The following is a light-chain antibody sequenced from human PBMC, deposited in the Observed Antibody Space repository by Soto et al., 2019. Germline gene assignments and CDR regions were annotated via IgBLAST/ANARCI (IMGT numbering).Light chain of an antibody. CDR3: QQRTDWPT. CDR2: DTS. CDR1: QSVSHF. J-gene: IGKJ4*01. Sequence: EIVLTQSPGTLSLSPGESATLSCRASQSVSHFLAWYQQKPGQAPRLLIYDTSSRATGIPGRFSGSGSGTDFNLTIDNLEPEDSAFYYCQQRTDWPTFGGGTKVEI. V-gene: IGKV3-11*01.